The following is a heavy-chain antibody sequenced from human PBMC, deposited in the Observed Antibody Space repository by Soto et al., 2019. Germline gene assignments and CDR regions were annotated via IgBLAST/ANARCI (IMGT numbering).Heavy chain of an antibody. J-gene: IGHJ2*01. CDR1: GFTFSSYA. Sequence: EVQLLESGGGLVQPGGSLRLSCAASGFTFSSYAMSWVRQAPGKGLEWVSAISGSGGSTYYADSVKGRFTISRDNSKNTLSLQMTSLRAGDTAVYYCAKGGDLGYCSSTSCYDGGVGWYFDLWGRGTLVTVSS. CDR3: AKGGDLGYCSSTSCYDGGVGWYFDL. V-gene: IGHV3-23*01. D-gene: IGHD2-2*01. CDR2: ISGSGGST.